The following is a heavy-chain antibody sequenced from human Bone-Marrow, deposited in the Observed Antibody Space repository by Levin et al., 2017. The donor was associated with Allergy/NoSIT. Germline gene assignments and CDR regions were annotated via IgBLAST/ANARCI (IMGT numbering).Heavy chain of an antibody. CDR1: GFTFSSYS. D-gene: IGHD6-19*01. Sequence: GESLKISCAASGFTFSSYSMNWVRQAPGKGLEWVSSISSSSSYIYYADSVKGRFTISRDNAKNSLYLQMNSLRAEDTAVYYCARDPEGYSSGWYIFPKYYYYYYGMDVWGQGTTVTVSS. J-gene: IGHJ6*02. CDR3: ARDPEGYSSGWYIFPKYYYYYYGMDV. CDR2: ISSSSSYI. V-gene: IGHV3-21*01.